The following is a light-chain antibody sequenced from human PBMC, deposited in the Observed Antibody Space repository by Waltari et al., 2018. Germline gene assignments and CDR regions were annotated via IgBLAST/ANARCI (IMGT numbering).Light chain of an antibody. J-gene: IGKJ2*01. V-gene: IGKV2-29*02. CDR2: EVS. Sequence: DVVMTQTPLSLSVTPGQPASISCKSGQSLLQTNGKTYFYWYLQKPGQSPQLLMYEVSSRISGVPDRFSGSGSGTDCTLKISRVEAEDVGIYYCMQSTHIPYTFGQGTKLEIK. CDR3: MQSTHIPYT. CDR1: QSLLQTNGKTY.